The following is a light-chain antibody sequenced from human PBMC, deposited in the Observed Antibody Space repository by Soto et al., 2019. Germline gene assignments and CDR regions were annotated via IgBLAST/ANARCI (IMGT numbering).Light chain of an antibody. CDR2: GAS. CDR1: QSVSSNY. CDR3: QQYGSSIT. Sequence: EIVLTQSPGTLSLSPGERATLSCRASQSVSSNYLTWYQQKPGQAPRLLIFGASRRGTGIPERFSGSGSGTDFTLTISRLQPEDFAMYYCQQYGSSITFGQGTRLEIK. J-gene: IGKJ5*01. V-gene: IGKV3-20*01.